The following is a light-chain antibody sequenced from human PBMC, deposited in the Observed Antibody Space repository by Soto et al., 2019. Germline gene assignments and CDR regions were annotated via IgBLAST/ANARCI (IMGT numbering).Light chain of an antibody. CDR3: QQYENLPLT. Sequence: DIQMTQSPSSLSASVGDRVTITCQASQDISNYLNWYQQKPGKAPKLLIYDASSLETGVTSRFSGGRSGTDFTFTISSLQPEDIATYFCQQYENLPLTFGGGTKVDIK. V-gene: IGKV1-33*01. J-gene: IGKJ4*01. CDR2: DAS. CDR1: QDISNY.